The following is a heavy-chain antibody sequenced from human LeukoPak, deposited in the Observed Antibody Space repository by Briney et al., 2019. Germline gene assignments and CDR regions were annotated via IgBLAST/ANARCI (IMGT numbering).Heavy chain of an antibody. Sequence: SVKVSCKASGGTFSSYAISWVRQAPGQGLEWIGGIIPIFGTANYAQKFQGRVTITADESTSTAYMELSSLRSEDTAVYYCAREGTNYDFWSGYHYYFDYWGQGTLVTVSS. J-gene: IGHJ4*02. CDR2: IIPIFGTA. D-gene: IGHD3-3*01. CDR3: AREGTNYDFWSGYHYYFDY. CDR1: GGTFSSYA. V-gene: IGHV1-69*13.